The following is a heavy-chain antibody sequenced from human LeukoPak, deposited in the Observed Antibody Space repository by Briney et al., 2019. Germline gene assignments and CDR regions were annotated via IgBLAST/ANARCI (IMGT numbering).Heavy chain of an antibody. Sequence: ASVKVSCKASGGTFSSYAISWVRQAPGQGLEWMGRIIPILGIANYAQKLQGRVTITADKSTSTAYVELSSLRSEDTAVYYCARARVCSSTSCPGGVDYWGQGTLVTVSS. J-gene: IGHJ4*02. V-gene: IGHV1-69*04. CDR2: IIPILGIA. CDR3: ARARVCSSTSCPGGVDY. CDR1: GGTFSSYA. D-gene: IGHD2-2*01.